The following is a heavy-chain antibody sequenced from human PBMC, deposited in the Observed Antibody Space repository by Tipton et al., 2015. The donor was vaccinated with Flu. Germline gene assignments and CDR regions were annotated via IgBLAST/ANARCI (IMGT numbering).Heavy chain of an antibody. J-gene: IGHJ2*01. D-gene: IGHD2-21*01. CDR2: INHSGST. CDR3: ARGGGDCYYDL. Sequence: TLSLTCSVSGDSIASDYYWTWIRQPPGKGLEWIGEINHSGSTNYNSSLKSRVTISVDTSKNQFSLKLSSVTAADTAVYYCARGGGDCYYDLWGRGTRSLSPQ. V-gene: IGHV4-34*01. CDR1: GDSIASDYY.